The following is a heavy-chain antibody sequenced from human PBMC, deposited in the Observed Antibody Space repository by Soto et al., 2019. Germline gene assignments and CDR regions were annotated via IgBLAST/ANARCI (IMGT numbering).Heavy chain of an antibody. CDR2: IIPMFPTA. CDR3: ARDDATYCGGDCYRYFYYGMDV. V-gene: IGHV1-69*13. J-gene: IGHJ6*02. CDR1: GGTFSNHA. Sequence: ASVKVSCKASGGTFSNHAISWVRQAPGQGLEWVGGIIPMFPTADYAQRFQGRVTITADDSTTTVYMELSGLRSEDTAMYYCARDDATYCGGDCYRYFYYGMDVWCQGTTVTVSS. D-gene: IGHD2-21*02.